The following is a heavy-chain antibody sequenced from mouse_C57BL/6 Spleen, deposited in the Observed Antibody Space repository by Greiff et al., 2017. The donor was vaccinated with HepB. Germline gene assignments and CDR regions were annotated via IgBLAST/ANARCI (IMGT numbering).Heavy chain of an antibody. V-gene: IGHV5-4*01. CDR1: GFTFSSYA. CDR3: ARDGIYYGIPYAMDD. Sequence: EVMLVESGGGLVKPGGSLKLSCAASGFTFSSYAMSWVRQTPEKRLEWVATISDGGSYTYYPDNVKGRFTISRDNAKNNLYLQMSHLKSEDTAMYYCARDGIYYGIPYAMDDWGQGTSVTVSS. D-gene: IGHD2-1*01. CDR2: ISDGGSYT. J-gene: IGHJ4*01.